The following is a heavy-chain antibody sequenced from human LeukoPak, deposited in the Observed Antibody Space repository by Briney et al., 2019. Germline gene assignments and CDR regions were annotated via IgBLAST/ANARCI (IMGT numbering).Heavy chain of an antibody. CDR1: GFTFSSYS. CDR3: ARSKSLYYYYYYMDV. Sequence: PGGSLRLSCAASGFTFSSYSMNWVRQAPGKGLEWASYISSSSSTIYYADSVKGRFTIPRDNAKNSLYLQMNSLRAEDTAVYYCARSKSLYYYYYYMDVWGKGTTVTVSS. D-gene: IGHD3-3*01. J-gene: IGHJ6*03. CDR2: ISSSSSTI. V-gene: IGHV3-48*04.